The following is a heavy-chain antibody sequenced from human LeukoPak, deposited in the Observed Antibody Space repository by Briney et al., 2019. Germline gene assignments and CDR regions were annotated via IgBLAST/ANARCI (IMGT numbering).Heavy chain of an antibody. D-gene: IGHD2-2*01. CDR1: GESFSDHY. J-gene: IGHJ4*02. CDR2: STHSGST. CDR3: ARGRTGAAALDF. V-gene: IGHV4-34*01. Sequence: SETLSLTCAVYGESFSDHYWTWIRQPPGKGLEWIGESTHSGSTNYNPSLKSRVTISVDTSKSQFSLKLTSMTAADPAVYYCARGRTGAAALDFWGPGTLVTVSS.